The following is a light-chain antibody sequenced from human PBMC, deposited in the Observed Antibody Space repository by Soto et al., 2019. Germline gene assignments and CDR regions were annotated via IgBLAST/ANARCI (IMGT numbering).Light chain of an antibody. CDR2: EVS. CDR3: SSKSPDF. CDR1: SSGIRDYNY. Sequence: QSALTQPASVSWSPGQSITISCTGTSSGIRDYNYVSWYQQLPGNAPKLIMYEVSNRPSGISNRFSGSKSSNTASLTISGLQAEDEADYYCSSKSPDFFGTGTKVTVL. V-gene: IGLV2-14*01. J-gene: IGLJ1*01.